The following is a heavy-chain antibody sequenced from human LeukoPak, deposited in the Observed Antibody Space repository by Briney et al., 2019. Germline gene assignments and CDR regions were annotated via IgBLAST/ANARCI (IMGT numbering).Heavy chain of an antibody. D-gene: IGHD6-19*01. CDR2: ISSSSSYI. J-gene: IGHJ4*02. CDR1: GFTFSSYS. CDR3: AKDLGGAVAGTTFFDY. Sequence: GGSLRLSCAASGFTFSSYSMNWVRQAPGKGLEWVSSISSSSSYIYCADSVKGRFTISRDNAKNSLYLQMNSLRAEDTAVYYCAKDLGGAVAGTTFFDYWGQGTLVTVSS. V-gene: IGHV3-21*01.